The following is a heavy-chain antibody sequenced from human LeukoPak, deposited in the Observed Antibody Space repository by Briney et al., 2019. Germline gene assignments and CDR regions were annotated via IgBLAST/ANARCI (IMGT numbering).Heavy chain of an antibody. V-gene: IGHV3-23*01. CDR1: GLTFSTYA. Sequence: GGSLRLSCAASGLTFSTYAMTSVRQTPGKGLEWLSAITGSGVSTFYADSVKGRFTISRDNSKNTLFLQMNSLRAEDTAVYYCAKGVVGVTSLNSLDYWGQGTLVTVSS. D-gene: IGHD1-26*01. CDR3: AKGVVGVTSLNSLDY. CDR2: ITGSGVST. J-gene: IGHJ4*02.